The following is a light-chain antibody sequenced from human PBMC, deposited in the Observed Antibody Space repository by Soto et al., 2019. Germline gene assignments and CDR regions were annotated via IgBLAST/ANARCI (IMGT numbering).Light chain of an antibody. CDR3: PPRTGIPYT. CDR2: AAS. Sequence: DIQMTQSPSSLSASVGDRVTITCRERQTIDTYLNWYPQNPGKASKLLLYAASTLQKGVPSRFSGSGSWTNLTLTSSNLPPKYFATYYCPPRTGIPYTFGQGTKLEIK. J-gene: IGKJ2*01. V-gene: IGKV1-39*01. CDR1: QTIDTY.